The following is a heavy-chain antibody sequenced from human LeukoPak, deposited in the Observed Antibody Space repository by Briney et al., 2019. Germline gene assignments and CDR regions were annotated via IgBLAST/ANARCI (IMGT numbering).Heavy chain of an antibody. CDR3: ARDSSSGWYRKGYFDY. J-gene: IGHJ4*02. V-gene: IGHV4-34*01. CDR2: INHSGST. CDR1: GGSFSGYY. Sequence: SETLSLTCAVYGGSFSGYYWSWIRQPPGKGLEWIGEINHSGSTNYNPSLKSRVTISVDTSKNQFSLKLSSVTAADTAVYYCARDSSSGWYRKGYFDYWGQGTLVTVSS. D-gene: IGHD6-19*01.